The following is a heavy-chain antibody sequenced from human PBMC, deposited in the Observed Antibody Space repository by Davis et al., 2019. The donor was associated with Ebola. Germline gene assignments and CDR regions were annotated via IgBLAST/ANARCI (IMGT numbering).Heavy chain of an antibody. V-gene: IGHV5-51*01. CDR2: IYPGDSDT. D-gene: IGHD3-22*01. CDR3: ARHATYYYDRNAFDI. CDR1: GYSFTDHW. Sequence: GESLKISCEGFGYSFTDHWIAWFRQMPGKGLEWMGIIYPGDSDTRYSPSFQGQVTISADKSISTAYLQWSSLKASDTAMYYCARHATYYYDRNAFDIWGQGTMVTVSS. J-gene: IGHJ3*02.